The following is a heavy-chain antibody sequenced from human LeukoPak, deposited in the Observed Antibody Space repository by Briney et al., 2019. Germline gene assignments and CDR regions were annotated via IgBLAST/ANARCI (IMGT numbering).Heavy chain of an antibody. CDR1: GYSFTTYW. CDR3: ARIEVGHWAAGAFDI. V-gene: IGHV5-51*01. CDR2: IYPGDSDT. J-gene: IGHJ3*02. D-gene: IGHD7-27*01. Sequence: GESLKISCKGSGYSFTTYWIGWVRQMPGKGLEWMGIIYPGDSDTRYSPSFQGQVTISADKSISTAYPQWSSLKASDTAMYYCARIEVGHWAAGAFDIWGQGTMVTVSS.